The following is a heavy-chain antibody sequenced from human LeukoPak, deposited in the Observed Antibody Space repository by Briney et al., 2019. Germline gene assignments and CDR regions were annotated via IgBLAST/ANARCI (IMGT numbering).Heavy chain of an antibody. Sequence: SETLSLTRTVSGGSISSYYWSWIRQPAGKGLEWIGRIYTSGSTNYNPSLKSRVTMSVDTSKNQFSLKLSSVTAADTAVYYCARADGYCSSTSCYAWFDPWGQGTLVTVSS. CDR2: IYTSGST. V-gene: IGHV4-4*07. CDR3: ARADGYCSSTSCYAWFDP. D-gene: IGHD2-2*01. J-gene: IGHJ5*02. CDR1: GGSISSYY.